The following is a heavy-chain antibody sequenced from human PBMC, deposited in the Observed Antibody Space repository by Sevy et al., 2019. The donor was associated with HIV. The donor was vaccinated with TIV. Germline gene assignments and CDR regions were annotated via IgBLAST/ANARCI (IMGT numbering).Heavy chain of an antibody. Sequence: GGSLRLSCAASGLTFSNAWMSWVRQSPGKGLEWVGRIRSKAGGGTTDYATIVKGKFTISRDDSRDILYLQLNSLETEDTAVYYCTTDHRRDGIVVVPFEYWGQGTLVTVSS. CDR1: GLTFSNAW. CDR2: IRSKAGGGTT. D-gene: IGHD2-15*01. V-gene: IGHV3-15*01. CDR3: TTDHRRDGIVVVPFEY. J-gene: IGHJ4*02.